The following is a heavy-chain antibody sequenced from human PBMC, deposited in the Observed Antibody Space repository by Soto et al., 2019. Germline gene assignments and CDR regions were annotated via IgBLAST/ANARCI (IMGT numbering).Heavy chain of an antibody. D-gene: IGHD4-17*01. J-gene: IGHJ4*02. CDR2: ISTYNGNT. CDR1: GYSFTTSG. V-gene: IGHV1-18*01. CDR3: ARRLYGDYDY. Sequence: QAQLVQSGAEVKEPGASVKVSCKASGYSFTTSGITWVRQAPGQGLAWMGWISTYNGNTNYAQKLQDRVTLTTDTSASTAYTELRSLRSEDTAVYYCARRLYGDYDYWGQGTLVTVSS.